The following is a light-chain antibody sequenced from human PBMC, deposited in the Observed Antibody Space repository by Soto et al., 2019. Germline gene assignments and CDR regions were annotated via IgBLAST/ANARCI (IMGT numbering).Light chain of an antibody. CDR2: EVN. CDR3: SSYTINSTPYV. CDR1: SSDVGGYNF. Sequence: QSALTQPASVSGSPGQSITISCTGTSSDVGGYNFVSWYQQHPGKAPKLMIYEVNNRPSGVSNRFSGSKSGNTASLTISGLQADDEADYYCSSYTINSTPYVFGTGTKVTVL. V-gene: IGLV2-14*01. J-gene: IGLJ1*01.